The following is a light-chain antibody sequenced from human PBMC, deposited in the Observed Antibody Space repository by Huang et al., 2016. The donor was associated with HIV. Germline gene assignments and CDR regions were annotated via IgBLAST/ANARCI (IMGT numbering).Light chain of an antibody. J-gene: IGKJ5*01. CDR1: QGVSTF. Sequence: IVLTQSPATLSLSPGEGATVSCRASQGVSTFLAWYQHKPGQAPRLLIFDASNRASGVPARFSGTGSGTDFTLTISSLEPSDVAVYYCQQHSYWPITFGRGTRLEI. V-gene: IGKV3-11*01. CDR2: DAS. CDR3: QQHSYWPIT.